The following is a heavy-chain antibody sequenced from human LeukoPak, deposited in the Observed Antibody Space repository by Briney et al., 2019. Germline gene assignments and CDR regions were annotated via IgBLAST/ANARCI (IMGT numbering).Heavy chain of an antibody. Sequence: SQTLSLTCTVSGGSISSGSYYWSWIRQPAGKGLEWIGRIYTSGSTNYNPSLKSRVTISVDTSKNQFSLKLSSVTAADTAVYYCARDIDPYCSSTSCYGSFADYWGQGTLVTVSS. J-gene: IGHJ4*02. V-gene: IGHV4-61*02. CDR3: ARDIDPYCSSTSCYGSFADY. CDR1: GGSISSGSYY. D-gene: IGHD2-2*01. CDR2: IYTSGST.